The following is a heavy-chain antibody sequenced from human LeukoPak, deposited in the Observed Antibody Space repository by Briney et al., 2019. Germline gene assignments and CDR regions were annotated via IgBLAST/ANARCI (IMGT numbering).Heavy chain of an antibody. V-gene: IGHV1-69*13. J-gene: IGHJ6*03. Sequence: GASVKVSCKASGSTFSSYAISWVRQAPGQGLEWMGGIIPIFGTANYAQKFQGGVTITADESTSTAYMELSSLRSEDTAVYYCASGLRFSVGDYYYYMDVWGKGSTVTVSS. CDR1: GSTFSSYA. CDR3: ASGLRFSVGDYYYYMDV. CDR2: IIPIFGTA. D-gene: IGHD3-3*01.